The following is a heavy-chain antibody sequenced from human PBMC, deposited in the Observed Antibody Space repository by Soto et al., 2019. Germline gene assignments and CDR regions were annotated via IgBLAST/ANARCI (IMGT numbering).Heavy chain of an antibody. D-gene: IGHD1-1*01. CDR2: MSHSGGT. J-gene: IGHJ3*02. Sequence: QVQLQQWGAGLLKPSETLSLTCAVYGGFVSSGSYYWSWIRQPPGKGLEWIGEMSHSGGTHFNPSLKSRVTISVDKSKNQFSLKMSSVTAADPALYYCARVERGTATTVVDAFDIWGPGTIVTVSS. CDR1: GGFVSSGSYY. CDR3: ARVERGTATTVVDAFDI. V-gene: IGHV4-34*01.